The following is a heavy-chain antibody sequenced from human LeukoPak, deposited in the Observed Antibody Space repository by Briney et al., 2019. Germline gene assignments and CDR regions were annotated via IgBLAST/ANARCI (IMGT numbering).Heavy chain of an antibody. J-gene: IGHJ3*02. D-gene: IGHD5-24*01. CDR1: GFTFSSYA. V-gene: IGHV3-23*01. Sequence: PGGSLRLSCAASGFTFSSYAMSWVRRAPGKGLEWVSAISGGGTATYYADSVKGRFTISRDNFNNTLYLQINRLRAEDTAIYYCAKDRERDEFAKGAFDIWGQGTKVTVSS. CDR2: ISGGGTAT. CDR3: AKDRERDEFAKGAFDI.